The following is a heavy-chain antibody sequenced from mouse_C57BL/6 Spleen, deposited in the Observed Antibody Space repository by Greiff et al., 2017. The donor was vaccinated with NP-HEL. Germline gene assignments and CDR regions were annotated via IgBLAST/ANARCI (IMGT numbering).Heavy chain of an antibody. CDR1: GYAFSSSW. Sequence: QVQLKESGPELVKPGASVKISCEASGYAFSSSWMNWVKQRPGKGLEWIGRIYPGDGDTNYNGKFKGKATLTADKSSSTAYMQLSSLTSEDSAVYFCARYYGSSYVGYFEGWGTGTTVTVSS. CDR3: ARYYGSSYVGYFEG. CDR2: IYPGDGDT. D-gene: IGHD1-1*01. V-gene: IGHV1-82*01. J-gene: IGHJ1*03.